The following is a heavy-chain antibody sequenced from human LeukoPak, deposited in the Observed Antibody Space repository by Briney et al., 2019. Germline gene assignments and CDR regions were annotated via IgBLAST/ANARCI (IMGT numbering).Heavy chain of an antibody. CDR3: ARPILRYFDRGFDP. D-gene: IGHD3-9*01. CDR2: IYYSGST. Sequence: SETLSLTCTVSGGSISSSSYYWGWIRQPPGKGLEWIGSIYYSGSTYYNPSLKSRVTISVDTSKNQFSLKLSSVTAADTAVYYCARPILRYFDRGFDPWGQGTLVTVSS. V-gene: IGHV4-39*01. J-gene: IGHJ5*02. CDR1: GGSISSSSYY.